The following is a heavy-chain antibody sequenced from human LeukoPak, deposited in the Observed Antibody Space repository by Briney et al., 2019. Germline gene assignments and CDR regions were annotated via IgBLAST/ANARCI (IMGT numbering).Heavy chain of an antibody. CDR2: IIPIFGTA. J-gene: IGHJ4*02. CDR1: GGTFSSYA. Sequence: VASVKVSCKASGGTFSSYAISWVRQAPGQGLEWMGGIIPIFGTANYAQKFQGRVTITADESTSTAYMGLSSLRSEDTAVYYCASREGAIYSYGYRPPNYWGQGTLVTVSS. V-gene: IGHV1-69*01. CDR3: ASREGAIYSYGYRPPNY. D-gene: IGHD5-18*01.